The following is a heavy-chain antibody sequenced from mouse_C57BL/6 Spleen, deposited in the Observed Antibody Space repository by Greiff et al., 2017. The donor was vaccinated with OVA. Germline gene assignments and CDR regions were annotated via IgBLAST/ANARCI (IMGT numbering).Heavy chain of an antibody. V-gene: IGHV1-4*01. D-gene: IGHD4-1*02. CDR3: ARSSTGFDY. CDR1: GYTFTSYT. J-gene: IGHJ2*01. CDR2: INPSSGYT. Sequence: VQLQESGAELARPGASVKLSCKASGYTFTSYTMHWVKQRPGQGLEWIGYINPSSGYTKYNQKFKDKATLTADKSSSTAYMQLSSLTSEDSAVYYCARSSTGFDYWGQGTTLTVSS.